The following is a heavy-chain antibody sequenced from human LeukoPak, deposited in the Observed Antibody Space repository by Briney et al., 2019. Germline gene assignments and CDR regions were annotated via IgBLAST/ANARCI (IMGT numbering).Heavy chain of an antibody. Sequence: GGSLRLSCAASGFTFGSYWMSWVRQAPGKGLEWVANIKQDGNEKYYVDSVKGRFTISRDNAKNSLSLQMNSLRAEDTAVYYCARDSVAGNGDFWGQGTLVTVSS. J-gene: IGHJ4*02. V-gene: IGHV3-7*01. CDR3: ARDSVAGNGDF. D-gene: IGHD6-19*01. CDR2: IKQDGNEK. CDR1: GFTFGSYW.